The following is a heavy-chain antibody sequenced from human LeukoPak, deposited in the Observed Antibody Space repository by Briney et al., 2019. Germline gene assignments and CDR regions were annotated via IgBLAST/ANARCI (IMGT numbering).Heavy chain of an antibody. Sequence: SETLSLTCTVSGGSIGHSYWSWIRQPPGKGLEWIGRLYNRGTANYSPSLRSRVTISIDTSNNQFSLRMNPMTAADTAVYFCARHGRGDVEMATITVWGQGTLVTVAS. V-gene: IGHV4-59*08. CDR2: LYNRGTA. D-gene: IGHD5-24*01. J-gene: IGHJ1*01. CDR1: GGSIGHSY. CDR3: ARHGRGDVEMATITV.